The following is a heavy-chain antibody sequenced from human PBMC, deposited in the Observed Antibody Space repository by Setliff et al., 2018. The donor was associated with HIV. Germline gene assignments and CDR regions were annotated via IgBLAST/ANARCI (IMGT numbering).Heavy chain of an antibody. D-gene: IGHD3-22*01. J-gene: IGHJ4*02. CDR1: GFTFSDYY. CDR2: IKKKVDGGTT. CDR3: TTTFAAYDSSN. Sequence: GGSLRLSCTASGFTFSDYYMSWVRQAPGKGLEWIGLIKKKVDGGTTDYAAPVKGRFDISRGDSTNTVYLQMNSLKIEDTATYYCTTTFAAYDSSNWGQGTLVTVSS. V-gene: IGHV3-15*01.